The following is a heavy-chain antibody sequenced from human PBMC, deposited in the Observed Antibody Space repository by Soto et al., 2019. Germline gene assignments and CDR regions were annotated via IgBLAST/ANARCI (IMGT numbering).Heavy chain of an antibody. CDR3: ARSVEGHFDY. V-gene: IGHV3-48*02. Sequence: EVQLVESGGALVQRGGSLRLSCVASGFTFSVYSMNWVRQAPGKGLEWFSYITRDTKTIKYADSVKGRFTISRDNAKNSVYLQVKSLREEEAAVYYCARSVEGHFDYWGQGTVVTVSS. CDR2: ITRDTKTI. J-gene: IGHJ4*02. D-gene: IGHD6-19*01. CDR1: GFTFSVYS.